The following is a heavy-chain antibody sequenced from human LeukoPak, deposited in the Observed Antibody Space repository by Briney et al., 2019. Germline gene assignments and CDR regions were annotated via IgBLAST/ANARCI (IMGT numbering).Heavy chain of an antibody. CDR1: GGSFSGYS. CDR3: AKKKVDVMGNQYCYYYGLDV. J-gene: IGHJ6*02. CDR2: INHSGIN. D-gene: IGHD3-16*01. Sequence: SETLSLTCAFCGGSFSGYSLTWIRQPPGKGLEWIGEINHSGINHFNPSLKSRVTISADTSKKQVFLNLSSVTAADTAVYYCAKKKVDVMGNQYCYYYGLDVWGQGTTVTVSS. V-gene: IGHV4-34*01.